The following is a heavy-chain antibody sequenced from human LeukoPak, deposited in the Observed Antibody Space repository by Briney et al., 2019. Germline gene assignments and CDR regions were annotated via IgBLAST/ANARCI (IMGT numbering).Heavy chain of an antibody. J-gene: IGHJ4*02. V-gene: IGHV4-34*01. CDR1: GGSFSGYY. Sequence: PSETLSLTCAVYGGSFSGYYWSWIRQPPGKGLEWIGEINHSGSTNYNPSLKSRVTISVDTSKNQFSLKLSSVTAADTAVYYCARAGYDFWSGYYTTNFDYWGQGTLVTVSS. D-gene: IGHD3-3*01. CDR2: INHSGST. CDR3: ARAGYDFWSGYYTTNFDY.